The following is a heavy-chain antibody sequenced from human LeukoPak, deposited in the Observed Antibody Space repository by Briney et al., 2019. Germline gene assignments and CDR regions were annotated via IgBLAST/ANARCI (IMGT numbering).Heavy chain of an antibody. CDR3: ARVTGSGLYYFDY. CDR1: GYTFTGYY. J-gene: IGHJ4*02. V-gene: IGHV1-2*02. Sequence: GASVKVSCKASGYTFTGYYMHWVRQAPGQGLEWMGWINPNSGGTNYAQKFQGRVTMTRDTSISTAYMELSRLRSDDTAVYYCARVTGSGLYYFDYWGQGTLVTASS. CDR2: INPNSGGT. D-gene: IGHD3-10*01.